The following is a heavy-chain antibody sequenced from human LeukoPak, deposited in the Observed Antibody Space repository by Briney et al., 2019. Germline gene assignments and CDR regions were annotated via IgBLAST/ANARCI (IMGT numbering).Heavy chain of an antibody. CDR1: GYTLTELS. J-gene: IGHJ4*02. CDR3: ATTSYDSSGYYYPVFGY. V-gene: IGHV1-24*01. D-gene: IGHD3-22*01. Sequence: ASVNVSCKVSGYTLTELSMHWVRQAPGKGLEWMGGFDPEDGETIYAQKFQGRVTMTEDTSTDTAYMELSSLRSEDTAVYYCATTSYDSSGYYYPVFGYWGQGTLVTVSS. CDR2: FDPEDGET.